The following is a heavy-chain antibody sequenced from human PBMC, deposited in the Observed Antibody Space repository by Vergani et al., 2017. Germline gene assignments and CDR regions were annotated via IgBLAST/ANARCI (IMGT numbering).Heavy chain of an antibody. J-gene: IGHJ4*02. CDR3: ARLSYDTTPYLQGGYDC. CDR1: GFTFSACP. D-gene: IGHD3-22*01. V-gene: IGHV3-23*01. CDR2: ISARYPST. Sequence: EVQLLQSGGGVIQPGGSVRLSCAASGFTFSACPMTWVRQAPGKGREWVSAISARYPSTYYADSVKGRFTISRDNSKNMLYLQMNSLRAEDTAVYYCARLSYDTTPYLQGGYDCWGQGTLGSVSA.